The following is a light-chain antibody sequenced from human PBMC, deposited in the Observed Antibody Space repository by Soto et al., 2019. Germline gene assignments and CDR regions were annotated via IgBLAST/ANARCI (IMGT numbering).Light chain of an antibody. J-gene: IGLJ1*01. CDR3: CSYAGSFYV. CDR2: DVS. Sequence: LTQPRSVSGSPGQSVTISCTGTSSDVGGYNYVSWYQQHPGKAPKLMIYDVSERPSGVPDRFSGSKSGNTASLTISGLQAEDEADYYCCSYAGSFYVFGTGTKVTVL. CDR1: SSDVGGYNY. V-gene: IGLV2-11*01.